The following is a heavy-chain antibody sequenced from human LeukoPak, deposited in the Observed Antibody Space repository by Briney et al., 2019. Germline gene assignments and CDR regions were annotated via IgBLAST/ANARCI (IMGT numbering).Heavy chain of an antibody. D-gene: IGHD6-6*01. CDR3: ARDHPPALDSSSPHYHYYMDV. J-gene: IGHJ6*03. CDR2: NFSDDSDT. V-gene: IGHV5-51*01. CDR1: GYSFTSYW. Sequence: EALKIHRKCSGYSFTSYWLGWVRQVPGEGLEWMGINFSDDSDTIYSPSFQGQVTISADTSNRPPYLQWRCLQAADTAVYYCARDHPPALDSSSPHYHYYMDVWGKGTTVTVSS.